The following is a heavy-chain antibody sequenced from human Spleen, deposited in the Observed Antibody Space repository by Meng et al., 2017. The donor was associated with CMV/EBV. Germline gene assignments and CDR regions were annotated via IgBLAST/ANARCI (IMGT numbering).Heavy chain of an antibody. D-gene: IGHD6-19*01. CDR1: GYTFTGYY. Sequence: SCKASGYTFTGYYMHWVRQAPGQGLEWMGWISVYSGNTKYSQKLQGRVSMTTDRSTATAHMELRSLRSDDTAVYYCARAEVADTFFDYWGQGTLVTVSS. V-gene: IGHV1-18*04. CDR2: ISVYSGNT. CDR3: ARAEVADTFFDY. J-gene: IGHJ4*02.